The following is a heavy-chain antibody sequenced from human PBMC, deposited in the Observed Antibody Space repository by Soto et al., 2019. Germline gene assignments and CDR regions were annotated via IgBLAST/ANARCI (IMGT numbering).Heavy chain of an antibody. Sequence: GGSMRLCCAASXFTFSSYSMNWVRQAPGKGLEWVSSISSSSSYIYYADSVKGRFTISRDNAKNSLYLQMNSLRAEDTAVYYCAGGVGYNFDYFDYWGQGTLVTVSS. CDR3: AGGVGYNFDYFDY. J-gene: IGHJ4*02. CDR2: ISSSSSYI. V-gene: IGHV3-21*01. CDR1: XFTFSSYS. D-gene: IGHD5-12*01.